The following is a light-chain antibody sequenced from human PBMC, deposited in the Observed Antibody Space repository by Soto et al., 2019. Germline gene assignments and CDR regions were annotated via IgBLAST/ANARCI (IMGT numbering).Light chain of an antibody. CDR3: QQYGSSPPT. Sequence: ETMMTQSPATLSVSSGERATLSCRASQNVGSDLAWSQQTPGQAPRLLIYDASNRATGIPARFSGSGSGTDFTLTINRLEPEDFALYYCQQYGSSPPTFGQGTKVDI. J-gene: IGKJ1*01. V-gene: IGKV3-20*01. CDR2: DAS. CDR1: QNVGSD.